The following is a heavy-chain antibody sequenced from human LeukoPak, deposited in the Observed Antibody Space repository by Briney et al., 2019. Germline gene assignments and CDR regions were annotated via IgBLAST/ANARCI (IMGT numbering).Heavy chain of an antibody. CDR2: IHHRGSA. Sequence: KPSGTLSLTCAVSGGSISSSNWWSWVRQPPGKGLEWIGQIHHRGSANYNPSLKSRVTILVDKSKNQLSLKVTSVTAADSAVYYCAREPPHCTSTNCYFDSWGQGTLVAVSS. CDR3: AREPPHCTSTNCYFDS. CDR1: GGSISSSNW. D-gene: IGHD2-2*01. J-gene: IGHJ4*02. V-gene: IGHV4-4*02.